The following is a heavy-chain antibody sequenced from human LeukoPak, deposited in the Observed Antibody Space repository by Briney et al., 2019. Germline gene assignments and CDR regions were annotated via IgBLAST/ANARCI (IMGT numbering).Heavy chain of an antibody. CDR1: GGSFSGYY. Sequence: SETLSLTCAVYGGSFSGYYWSWIRQPPGKGLEWIGEISHSGSTNYNPSLKSRVTISVDTSKNQFSLKLSSVTAADTAVYYCARVRPPGIAVYWGQGTLVTVSS. J-gene: IGHJ4*02. V-gene: IGHV4-34*01. CDR3: ARVRPPGIAVY. CDR2: ISHSGST. D-gene: IGHD6-19*01.